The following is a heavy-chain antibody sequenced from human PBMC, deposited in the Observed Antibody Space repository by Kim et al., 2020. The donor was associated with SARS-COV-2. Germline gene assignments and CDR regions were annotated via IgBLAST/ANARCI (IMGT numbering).Heavy chain of an antibody. D-gene: IGHD4-17*01. J-gene: IGHJ4*02. CDR3: ARDLRWDETGYY. Sequence: ADSVKGRFTLSKDNAKNSLNLKMNSRGEEDTAVYYCARDLRWDETGYYWGQGTLVTVSS. V-gene: IGHV3-48*02.